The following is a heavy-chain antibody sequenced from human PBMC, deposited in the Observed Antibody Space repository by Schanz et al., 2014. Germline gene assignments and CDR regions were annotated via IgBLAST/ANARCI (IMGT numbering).Heavy chain of an antibody. CDR3: AKQIHYDMLTVTRN. J-gene: IGHJ4*02. CDR2: FIVDSGNT. D-gene: IGHD3-9*01. Sequence: EVQLLESGGGLVRPGGSLRLSCAASGFTFSNYAMSWVRQAPGNGLEWVSGFIVDSGNTYYADSVEGRFTISRDNSRNTLYLQMNSLRAEDTAVYYCAKQIHYDMLTVTRNWGQGTLVTVSS. CDR1: GFTFSNYA. V-gene: IGHV3-23*01.